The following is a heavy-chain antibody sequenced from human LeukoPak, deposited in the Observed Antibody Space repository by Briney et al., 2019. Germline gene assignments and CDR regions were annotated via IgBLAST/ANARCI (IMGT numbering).Heavy chain of an antibody. Sequence: GGSLRLSCAASGFTFSDYYMSWIRQAPGKGLEWVSYISSSGSTIYYADSVKGRFIISRDNAKNSLYLQMNSLRAEDTAVYYCARDLGSSGYFLVPGFFDYWGQGTLVTVSS. CDR2: ISSSGSTI. V-gene: IGHV3-11*04. CDR1: GFTFSDYY. J-gene: IGHJ4*02. CDR3: ARDLGSSGYFLVPGFFDY. D-gene: IGHD3-22*01.